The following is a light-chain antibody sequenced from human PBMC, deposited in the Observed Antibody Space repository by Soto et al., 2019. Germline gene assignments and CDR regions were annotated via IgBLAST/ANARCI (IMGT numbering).Light chain of an antibody. CDR1: SSNIGSDY. CDR2: RNN. J-gene: IGLJ2*01. Sequence: QSVLTQPPSASGTPGQRVTISCSGSSSNIGSDYVYWYQQLPGTAPRLLIYRNNQRPSGVPDRFSGSKSGTSASLAISGLRSEDEADYYCAAFDDSPRHLVFGG. V-gene: IGLV1-47*01. CDR3: AAFDDSPRHLV.